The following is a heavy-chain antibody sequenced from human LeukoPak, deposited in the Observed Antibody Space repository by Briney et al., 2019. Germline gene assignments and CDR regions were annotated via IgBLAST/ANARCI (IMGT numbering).Heavy chain of an antibody. CDR1: GFTFSSYA. J-gene: IGHJ4*02. CDR2: ISGSGGST. D-gene: IGHD3-3*01. V-gene: IGHV3-23*01. CDR3: AKDQSGLKWLFHRGDENY. Sequence: GGSLRLSCAASGFTFSSYAMSWVRQAPGKGLEWVSAISGSGGSTYYADSVKGRFTISRDNSKNTLYLQMNGLRAEDTAVYYCAKDQSGLKWLFHRGDENYWGQGTLVTVSS.